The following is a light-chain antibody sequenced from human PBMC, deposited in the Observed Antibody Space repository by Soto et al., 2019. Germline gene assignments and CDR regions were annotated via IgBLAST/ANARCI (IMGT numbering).Light chain of an antibody. CDR3: QQYGSSSANT. Sequence: EIVLTQSPGTLSLSPGERATLSCRASQYISNSFLAWYQQKPGQAPRLLIYGASSRAIGIPDRFSGSGSGTDFTLSISRLGREDFPVYYCQQYGSSSANTVGQGTKLQIK. CDR2: GAS. V-gene: IGKV3-20*01. CDR1: QYISNSF. J-gene: IGKJ2*01.